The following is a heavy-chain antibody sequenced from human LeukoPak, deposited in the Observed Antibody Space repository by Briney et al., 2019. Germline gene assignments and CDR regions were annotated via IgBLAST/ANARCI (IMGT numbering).Heavy chain of an antibody. J-gene: IGHJ4*02. Sequence: ASMKVSCKASGYTFTSYYMHWVRQAPGQGLEWMGIINPSGGSTSYAQKFQGRVTMTRDTSTSTVYMELSSLRSEDTAVYYCARPRVSGSYHTHFDYWGQGTLVTVSS. CDR3: ARPRVSGSYHTHFDY. D-gene: IGHD1-26*01. CDR2: INPSGGST. CDR1: GYTFTSYY. V-gene: IGHV1-46*01.